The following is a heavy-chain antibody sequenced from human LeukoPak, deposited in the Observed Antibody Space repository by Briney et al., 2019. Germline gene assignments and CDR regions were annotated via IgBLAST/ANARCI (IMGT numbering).Heavy chain of an antibody. V-gene: IGHV4-34*01. CDR3: ARGLPLYCSSTSCYAPGSDWFDP. Sequence: SETLSLTCAVYGGSFSGYYWSWIRQPPGKGLKWIGEINHSGSTNYNPSLKSRVTISVDTSKNQFSLKLSSVTAADTAVYYCARGLPLYCSSTSCYAPGSDWFDPWGQGTLVTVSS. D-gene: IGHD2-2*01. CDR2: INHSGST. J-gene: IGHJ5*02. CDR1: GGSFSGYY.